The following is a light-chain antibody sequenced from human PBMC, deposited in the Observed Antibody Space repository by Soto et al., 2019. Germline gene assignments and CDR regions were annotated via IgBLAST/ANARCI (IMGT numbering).Light chain of an antibody. V-gene: IGLV1-47*01. CDR2: RNN. Sequence: QSVLPQPPSASGTPGQRVTISCSGSTSNIGSYYLYWYQQFPGTAPKLLIYRNNQRPSGVPDRFSGSKSGTSASLAISGLRSEDEADYYCAAWDDSRSGVAFGGGTKLTVL. J-gene: IGLJ2*01. CDR3: AAWDDSRSGVA. CDR1: TSNIGSYY.